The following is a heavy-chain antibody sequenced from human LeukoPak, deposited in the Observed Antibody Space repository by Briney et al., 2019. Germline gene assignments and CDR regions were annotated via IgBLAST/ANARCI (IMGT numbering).Heavy chain of an antibody. D-gene: IGHD6-13*01. CDR3: ARSGYSHYYYYYMDV. J-gene: IGHJ6*03. V-gene: IGHV1-46*01. Sequence: ASVKVSCKASGYTFTSYYMHWVRRAPGQGLEWMGIINPSGGSTSYAQKFQGRVTMTRDTSTSTVYMELSSLRSEDTAVYYCARSGYSHYYYYYMDVWGKGTTVTVSS. CDR1: GYTFTSYY. CDR2: INPSGGST.